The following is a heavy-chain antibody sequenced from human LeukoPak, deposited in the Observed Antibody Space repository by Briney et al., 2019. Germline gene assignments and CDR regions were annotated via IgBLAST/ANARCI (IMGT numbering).Heavy chain of an antibody. CDR1: GFTFSNAW. D-gene: IGHD3-10*01. V-gene: IGHV3-15*01. Sequence: PGGSLRLSCAASGFTFSNAWMSWVRQAPGKGLEWVGRIKSKTDGGTTDYAAPVKGRFTTSRDDSKNTLYLQMNSLKTEDTAVYYCTTDRFGSGSYYFDYWGQGTLVTVSS. CDR2: IKSKTDGGTT. J-gene: IGHJ4*02. CDR3: TTDRFGSGSYYFDY.